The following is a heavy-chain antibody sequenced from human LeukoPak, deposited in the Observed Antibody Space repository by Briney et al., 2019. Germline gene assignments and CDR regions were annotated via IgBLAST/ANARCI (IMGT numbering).Heavy chain of an antibody. V-gene: IGHV4-34*01. CDR2: VNHSGSA. J-gene: IGHJ4*02. Sequence: SETLSLTCAVYGGSLSAYYWSWIRQPPGKGLEWIGEVNHSGSANYNPSLKSRVTMSVDTSKNQFSLKLSSVTAADTAVYYCARSPRYCSGGSCYFLHYWSQGTLVTVSS. D-gene: IGHD2-15*01. CDR3: ARSPRYCSGGSCYFLHY. CDR1: GGSLSAYY.